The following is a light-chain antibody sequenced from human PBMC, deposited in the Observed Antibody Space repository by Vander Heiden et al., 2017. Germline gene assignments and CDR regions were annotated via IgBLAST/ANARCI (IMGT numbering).Light chain of an antibody. CDR3: QQSYSSPYT. CDR2: ASS. J-gene: IGKJ3*01. Sequence: DIQMTQSPSSLSASLGARVTIPCRASRRFSGYLNWYQQKPGKAPNLLNYASSSVRSGVPSRCSGSGSGTDSALTSSSLQPEDFATYYCQQSYSSPYTFGPGTKVEIK. CDR1: RRFSGY. V-gene: IGKV1-39*01.